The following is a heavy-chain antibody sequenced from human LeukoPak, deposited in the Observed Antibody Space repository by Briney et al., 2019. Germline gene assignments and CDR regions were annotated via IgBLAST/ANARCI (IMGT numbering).Heavy chain of an antibody. D-gene: IGHD2-15*01. CDR2: IKRKTDGGTT. CDR1: GFSFNDAW. CDR3: TTDTRRVVVPK. Sequence: PGGSLRLSCAASGFSFNDAWMSWVRQAPGKGLEWVVRIKRKTDGGTTDYAAPVKGRFTISRDDSKTSLYLQMNNLKTEDTAVYYCTTDTRRVVVPKWGQGTLVTVSS. J-gene: IGHJ4*02. V-gene: IGHV3-15*01.